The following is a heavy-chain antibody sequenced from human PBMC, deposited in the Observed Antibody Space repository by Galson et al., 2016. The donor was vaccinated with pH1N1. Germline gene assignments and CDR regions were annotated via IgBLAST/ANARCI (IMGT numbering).Heavy chain of an antibody. J-gene: IGHJ3*01. Sequence: ETLSLTCTVSGGSISSSNSYLGWIRQPPGKGLEWIGSIYYGESTHYNPSHKSRVTMSVDTSKNQFSLRLNSVTAADTAVYYCAREWSAFDFWGQGTLVSVSS. V-gene: IGHV4-39*02. CDR1: GGSISSSNSY. CDR3: AREWSAFDF. CDR2: IYYGEST. D-gene: IGHD2-15*01.